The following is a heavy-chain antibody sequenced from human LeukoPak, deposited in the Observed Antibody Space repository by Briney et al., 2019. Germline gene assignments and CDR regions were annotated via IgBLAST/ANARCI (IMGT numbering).Heavy chain of an antibody. J-gene: IGHJ4*02. CDR1: GFTFSDYG. D-gene: IGHD3-10*02. CDR3: ARDRGVRGDIRTEFCGY. Sequence: PGGSLRLSCAASGFTFSDYGMHWVRQAPGKGLEWVAVTWNGGNDKYYADSVKGRFTISRDDSKKTMYLQMNSLRAEDTAVYDCARDRGVRGDIRTEFCGYWGQGTLVTVSS. V-gene: IGHV3-33*01. CDR2: TWNGGNDK.